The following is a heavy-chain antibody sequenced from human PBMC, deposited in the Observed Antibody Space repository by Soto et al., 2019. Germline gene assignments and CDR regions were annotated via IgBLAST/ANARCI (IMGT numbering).Heavy chain of an antibody. Sequence: QVQLVQSGAEVKKPGSSVKVSCKASVGTFSSYTISWVRQAPGQGLDWMGRIIPILGIANYEQKFQGRVTITADKSTSTAYMELSRLRSEDTDVYYCASGGGYCSGGSCYQADCYYDYYMDVWGKGTTVTVSS. J-gene: IGHJ6*03. CDR3: ASGGGYCSGGSCYQADCYYDYYMDV. CDR2: IIPILGIA. D-gene: IGHD2-15*01. CDR1: VGTFSSYT. V-gene: IGHV1-69*02.